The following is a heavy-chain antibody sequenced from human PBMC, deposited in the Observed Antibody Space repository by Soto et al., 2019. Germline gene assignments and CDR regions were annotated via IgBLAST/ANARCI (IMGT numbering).Heavy chain of an antibody. CDR1: GFTFSSHE. D-gene: IGHD3-10*01. CDR2: IDYSGSRT. J-gene: IGHJ6*02. Sequence: GGSLRLSCAASGFTFSSHEMNWVRQAPGKGLEWVSYIDYSGSRTDYADSVKGRFTISRDNAKNSLYLQMNSLRAEDTAVYYCARAYSYYGSESPYGMDVWGQGPTVTVSS. V-gene: IGHV3-48*03. CDR3: ARAYSYYGSESPYGMDV.